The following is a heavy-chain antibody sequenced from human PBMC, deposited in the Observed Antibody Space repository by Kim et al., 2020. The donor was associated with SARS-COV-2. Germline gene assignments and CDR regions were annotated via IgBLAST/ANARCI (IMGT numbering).Heavy chain of an antibody. CDR1: GFTFSSYA. CDR2: ISGSGGST. CDR3: AKDGDTAMVTLFELFHYYYGMDV. J-gene: IGHJ6*02. Sequence: GGSLRLSCAASGFTFSSYAMSWVRQAPGKGLEWVSAISGSGGSTYYADSVKGRFTISRDNSKNTLYLQMNSLRAEDTAVYYCAKDGDTAMVTLFELFHYYYGMDVWGQGTTVTVSS. D-gene: IGHD5-18*01. V-gene: IGHV3-23*01.